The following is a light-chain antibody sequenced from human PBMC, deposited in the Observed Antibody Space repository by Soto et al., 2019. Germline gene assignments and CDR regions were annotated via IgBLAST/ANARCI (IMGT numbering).Light chain of an antibody. CDR3: QQYNSYSTWT. V-gene: IGKV1-5*01. CDR1: QSISSW. J-gene: IGKJ1*01. Sequence: DIQMTQSPSTLSASVGDRDTITCRASQSISSWLAWYQQKPGKAPKLLIYDASSLESGVPSRFSGSGSGTEFTLTISSLQPDDFATYYCQQYNSYSTWTFGQGTKVDIK. CDR2: DAS.